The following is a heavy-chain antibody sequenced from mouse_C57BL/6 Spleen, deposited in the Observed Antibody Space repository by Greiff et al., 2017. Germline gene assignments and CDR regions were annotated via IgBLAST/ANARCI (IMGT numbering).Heavy chain of an antibody. J-gene: IGHJ2*02. V-gene: IGHV1-66*01. CDR2: IYPGSGNT. CDR1: GYSFTSDY. Sequence: QVQLQQSGPELVKPGASVKISCKASGYSFTSDYIHWVKQRPGQGLEWIGWIYPGSGNTKYNEKFKGKATLTADTSSSTAYMQLSSLTSEDSAVYYCARNYDSDDYWGQGTSLTVSS. CDR3: ARNYDSDDY. D-gene: IGHD2-4*01.